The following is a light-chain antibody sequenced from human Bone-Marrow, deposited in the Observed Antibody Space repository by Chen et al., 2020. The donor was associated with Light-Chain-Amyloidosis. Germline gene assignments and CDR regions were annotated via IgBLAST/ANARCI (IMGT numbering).Light chain of an antibody. V-gene: IGLV3-1*01. CDR1: KLGDRY. J-gene: IGLJ2*01. Sequence: SYELTQPPSVSVSPGQTASITCSGDKLGDRYTYWYQLKSVQSPVLVIYEDKKRPSGIPERFSGSNSGNTATLTISGTQPMDEADYYCQAWDSSTVIFGGGTQLNVL. CDR3: QAWDSSTVI. CDR2: EDK.